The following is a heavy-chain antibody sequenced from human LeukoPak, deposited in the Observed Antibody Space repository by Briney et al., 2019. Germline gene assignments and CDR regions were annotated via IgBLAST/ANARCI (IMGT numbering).Heavy chain of an antibody. Sequence: SETLSLTCAVYGGSFSGYYWSWIRQPPGKGLEWIGEINHSGSTNYNPSLKSRVTISVDTSKNQFSLKLSSVTAADTAVYYCARASVRLVRGVMGSWFDPWGQGTLVTVSS. D-gene: IGHD3-10*01. CDR2: INHSGST. V-gene: IGHV4-34*01. CDR3: ARASVRLVRGVMGSWFDP. CDR1: GGSFSGYY. J-gene: IGHJ5*02.